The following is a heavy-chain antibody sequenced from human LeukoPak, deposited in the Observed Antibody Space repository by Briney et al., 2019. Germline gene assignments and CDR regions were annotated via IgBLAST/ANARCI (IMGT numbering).Heavy chain of an antibody. J-gene: IGHJ5*02. V-gene: IGHV4-39*01. CDR2: IYYSGST. Sequence: SETLSLTCTVSGGSISSSSYYWGWIRQPPRKGLEWIGSIYYSGSTYYNPSLKSRVTISVDTSKNQFSLKLSSVTAADTAVYYCASLVTTAIDPWGQGTLVTVSS. CDR1: GGSISSSSYY. D-gene: IGHD4-17*01. CDR3: ASLVTTAIDP.